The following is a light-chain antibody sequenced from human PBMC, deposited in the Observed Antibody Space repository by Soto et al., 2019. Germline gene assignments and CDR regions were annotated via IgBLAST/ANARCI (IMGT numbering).Light chain of an antibody. CDR2: DAS. Sequence: DIQMTQSPSSLSASVGDRVSITCQASHDINYYLNWYQQKPGTAPKLLIYDASNLQAGVTPRFSGGGSGTSFVLIISNLQPEDIATYYCPQYYDDLRTFGGGTKVEI. CDR1: HDINYY. V-gene: IGKV1-33*01. J-gene: IGKJ4*01. CDR3: PQYYDDLRT.